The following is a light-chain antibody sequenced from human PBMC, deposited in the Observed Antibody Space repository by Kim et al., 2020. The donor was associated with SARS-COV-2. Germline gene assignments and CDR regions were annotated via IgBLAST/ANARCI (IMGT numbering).Light chain of an antibody. CDR2: NND. CDR1: TSNIETNH. J-gene: IGLJ2*01. CDR3: AAWDDSLSGVV. Sequence: GQRVTISCSGSTSNIETNHVYWYQHLPGTAPKLLIYNNDQRPLGVPDRFSGSRSGTSASLAISGLRSEDEAGYYCAAWDDSLSGVVFGGGTQLTVL. V-gene: IGLV1-47*02.